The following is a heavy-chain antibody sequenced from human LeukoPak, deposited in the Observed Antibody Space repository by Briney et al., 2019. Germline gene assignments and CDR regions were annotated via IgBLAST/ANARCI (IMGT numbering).Heavy chain of an antibody. CDR2: ITPIVGTA. J-gene: IGHJ5*02. V-gene: IGHV1-69*05. CDR1: VATFRTYA. Sequence: NVSCSASVATFRTYAISWVHQAPGPGLEWMVEITPIVGTANYAQKFQGRVTITTDESTSTAYMELSSLRSEDTAVYACASSDCSSTSCYKWFDPWGQGTLVTVSS. D-gene: IGHD2-2*01. CDR3: ASSDCSSTSCYKWFDP.